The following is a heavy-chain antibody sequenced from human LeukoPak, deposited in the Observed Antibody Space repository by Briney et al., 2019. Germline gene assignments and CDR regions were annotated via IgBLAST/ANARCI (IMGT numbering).Heavy chain of an antibody. CDR3: ARGLLSGYYDSSVYPDY. J-gene: IGHJ4*02. V-gene: IGHV1-46*01. CDR1: GYTFTSYY. Sequence: GASVKVSCKASGYTFTSYYMHWVRQAPGQGLEWMGIINPSGGSTSYAQKFQGRVTMTRDTSTSTVYMELSSLRSEDTAVYYCARGLLSGYYDSSVYPDYWGQGTLVTVSS. D-gene: IGHD3-22*01. CDR2: INPSGGST.